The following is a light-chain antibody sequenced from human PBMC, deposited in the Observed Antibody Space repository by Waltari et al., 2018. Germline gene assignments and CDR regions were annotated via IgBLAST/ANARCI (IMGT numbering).Light chain of an antibody. CDR3: MQNLNSPRT. V-gene: IGKV2-28*01. CDR2: LGS. Sequence: VMTQSPLPLPVTPGKPASISCRSSQILLHVNWNNYLVWYLQKPGQSPHLLLYLGSRRADGVPDRFSGSGSGTDVTLIISRVEAEDVGIYYCMQNLNSPRTFGQGTKLEI. CDR1: QILLHVNWNNY. J-gene: IGKJ2*02.